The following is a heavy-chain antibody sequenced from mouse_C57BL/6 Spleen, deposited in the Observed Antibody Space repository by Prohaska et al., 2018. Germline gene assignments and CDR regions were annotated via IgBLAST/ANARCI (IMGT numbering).Heavy chain of an antibody. J-gene: IGHJ2*01. V-gene: IGHV1-26*01. CDR1: GYTFTDYY. CDR2: INPNNGGT. Sequence: LKISCKASGYTFTDYYMNWVKQSHGKSLEWIGDINPNNGGTSYNQKFKGKATLTVDKSSSTAYMELRSLTSEDSAVYYCASQAPDYWGQGTTLTVSS. CDR3: ASQAPDY. D-gene: IGHD3-2*02.